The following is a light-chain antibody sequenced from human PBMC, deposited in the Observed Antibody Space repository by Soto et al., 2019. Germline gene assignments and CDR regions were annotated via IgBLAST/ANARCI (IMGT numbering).Light chain of an antibody. Sequence: QSVLTQPPSVSAAPGQKVTISCSGTSSNIGNNFVSWYQQLPGTAPKLLIYDDNVRPSGVPDRFSGSKSGTSATLGITGLQTGDAADYYCGAWGGGLSAVAFGGGTKLTVL. V-gene: IGLV1-51*01. J-gene: IGLJ2*01. CDR2: DDN. CDR3: GAWGGGLSAVA. CDR1: SSNIGNNF.